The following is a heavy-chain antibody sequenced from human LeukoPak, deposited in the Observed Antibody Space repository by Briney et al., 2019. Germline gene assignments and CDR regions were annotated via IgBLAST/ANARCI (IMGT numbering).Heavy chain of an antibody. CDR1: GFTFSSYW. Sequence: GGSLRLSCAASGFTFSSYWMHWVRQAPGKGLVWVSRINSDGSSTSYADSVKGRFTISRDNSKNTLYLQMNSLRAEDTAVYYCAKVAGYCSGGSCYQFDYWGQGTLVTVSS. CDR3: AKVAGYCSGGSCYQFDY. J-gene: IGHJ4*02. CDR2: INSDGSST. V-gene: IGHV3-74*01. D-gene: IGHD2-15*01.